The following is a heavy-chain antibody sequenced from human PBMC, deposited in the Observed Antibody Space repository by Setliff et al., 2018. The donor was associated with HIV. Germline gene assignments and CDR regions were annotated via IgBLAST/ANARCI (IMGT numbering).Heavy chain of an antibody. Sequence: ASVKVSCKASGYSFTSSGVSWVRQAPGQGLEWMGWIDIRNGNTNYAQKFQGRVTMTTDTSTSTAYMGLRSLRSDDTAVYYCARDGASLAARTYNYYYMDVWGKGTTVTVSS. CDR3: ARDGASLAARTYNYYYMDV. CDR1: GYSFTSSG. CDR2: IDIRNGNT. J-gene: IGHJ6*03. D-gene: IGHD6-6*01. V-gene: IGHV1-18*01.